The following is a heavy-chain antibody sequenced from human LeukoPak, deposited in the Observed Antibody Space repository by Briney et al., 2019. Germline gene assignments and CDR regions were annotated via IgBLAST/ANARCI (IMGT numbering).Heavy chain of an antibody. CDR3: ATRDQSRTDIVPPDY. Sequence: SETLSLTCAVSGVSISSSNWWTWVRQPPGKGIEWIGEIYHNGPTNYSPSLRTRVTISIDRSRNHLSLILYSVTAADTAVYYCATRDQSRTDIVPPDYWGQGTLVTVSS. V-gene: IGHV4-4*02. J-gene: IGHJ4*02. D-gene: IGHD5-24*01. CDR1: GVSISSSNW. CDR2: IYHNGPT.